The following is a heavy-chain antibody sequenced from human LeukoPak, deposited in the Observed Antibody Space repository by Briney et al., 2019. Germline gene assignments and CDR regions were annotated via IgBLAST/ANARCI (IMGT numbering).Heavy chain of an antibody. Sequence: GGSLRLSCAASGFTFTSYSMNWVRQAPGKGLEWVSTISGGGGSTYYADSVKGRFTVSRDNSKNTLYLQVSSLRAEDTAVYYCAKGGKWDVTPFDYWGQGTPVTVSS. D-gene: IGHD1-26*01. CDR2: ISGGGGST. J-gene: IGHJ4*02. CDR3: AKGGKWDVTPFDY. CDR1: GFTFTSYS. V-gene: IGHV3-23*01.